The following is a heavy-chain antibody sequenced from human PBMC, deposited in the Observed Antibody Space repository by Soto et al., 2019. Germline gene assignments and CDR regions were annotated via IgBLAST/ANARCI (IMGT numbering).Heavy chain of an antibody. D-gene: IGHD6-13*01. V-gene: IGHV3-23*01. CDR2: ISGSGAST. J-gene: IGHJ4*02. CDR1: GFTFSSYA. CDR3: AKDLGYSSSAGDY. Sequence: EVQLLESGGGLVQPGGSLRLSCAASGFTFSSYAMSWVRQAPGKGLEWVSAISGSGASTYYADSVTGRSTISRHNSKNTLYLQMNSLRAEDTAVYHCAKDLGYSSSAGDYWGQGTLVTVSS.